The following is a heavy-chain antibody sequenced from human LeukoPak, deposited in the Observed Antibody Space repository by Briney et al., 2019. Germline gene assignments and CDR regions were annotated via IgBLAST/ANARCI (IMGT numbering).Heavy chain of an antibody. D-gene: IGHD5-24*01. CDR2: IYYSGNT. CDR3: MRHEEEDGYNAKPFDF. V-gene: IGHV4-39*01. CDR1: GGSISNSNYY. J-gene: IGHJ4*02. Sequence: SETLSLTCTVSGGSISNSNYYWGWVRQPPGKGLEWIGTIYYSGNTYYTPSLKSRVTISVDTSKNQFALRLSSVTAADTAVYFCMRHEEEDGYNAKPFDFWGQGTLVTVSS.